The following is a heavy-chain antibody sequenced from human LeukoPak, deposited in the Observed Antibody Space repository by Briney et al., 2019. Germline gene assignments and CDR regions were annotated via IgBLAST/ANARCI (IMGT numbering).Heavy chain of an antibody. CDR2: ISGSGGST. CDR3: AKETDQYYYYGMDV. V-gene: IGHV3-23*01. J-gene: IGHJ6*02. Sequence: GGSLRLSCAASGFTFSSYAMSWVRQAPGNGLEGVSAISGSGGSTYYADSVKGRFTISRDNSKNTLYLQMNSLRAEDTAVYYCAKETDQYYYYGMDVWGQGTTVTVSS. CDR1: GFTFSSYA.